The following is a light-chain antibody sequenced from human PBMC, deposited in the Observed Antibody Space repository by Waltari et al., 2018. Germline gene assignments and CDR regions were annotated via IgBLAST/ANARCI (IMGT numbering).Light chain of an antibody. J-gene: IGLJ2*01. CDR1: SNDIGNSNH. Sequence: QPALTQPASVSGSPGQSISISCTGTSNDIGNSNHVCWYQQHPGKVPKLIIYEVTKRPSGISARFSGSKAGNAASLTISGLQAEDEADYYCLSYASSITFVFGGGTKLSVL. CDR3: LSYASSITFV. CDR2: EVT. V-gene: IGLV2-23*02.